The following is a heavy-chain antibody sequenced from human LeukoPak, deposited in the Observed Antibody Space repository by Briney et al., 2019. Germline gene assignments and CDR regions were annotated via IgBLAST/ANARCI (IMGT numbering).Heavy chain of an antibody. V-gene: IGHV3-66*01. CDR1: GFTVTSNY. CDR2: IYSGGGA. Sequence: PGGSLRLSCAPSGFTVTSNYVSWVRQAPGKGLEWVSIIYSGGGAYYADSVKGRFTISRDNSRNTLFLQMNSLRAEDTAMYYCARVFPPNWFDPWGQGTLVTVSS. CDR3: ARVFPPNWFDP. D-gene: IGHD3-10*02. J-gene: IGHJ5*02.